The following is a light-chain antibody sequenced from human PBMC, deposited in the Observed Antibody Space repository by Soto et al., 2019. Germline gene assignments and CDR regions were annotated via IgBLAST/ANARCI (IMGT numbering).Light chain of an antibody. CDR1: QSVNNNY. J-gene: IGKJ3*01. Sequence: EIMLTQSPGTLALSPGERATLSCRASQSVNNNYLTWYQQKRGQAPRLLIHGASSRATGIPDRFSGSGSGTDFTLTISRLEPEDFAVYYCQQYGDSPFTFGTGTKVCIK. CDR2: GAS. CDR3: QQYGDSPFT. V-gene: IGKV3-20*01.